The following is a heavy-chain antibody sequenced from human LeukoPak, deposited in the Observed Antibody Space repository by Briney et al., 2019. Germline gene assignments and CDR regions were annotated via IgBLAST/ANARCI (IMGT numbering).Heavy chain of an antibody. CDR2: INHSGST. J-gene: IGHJ4*02. Sequence: SETLSLTCAVYGGSFIGFHWNWIRQPPGKGLEWIGDINHSGSTNYNPSLKSRITISVDTSKNQFSLKLSSVTAADTAVYYCARVTGWNPLQAAHLDYWGQGTLVTVSS. CDR3: ARVTGWNPLQAAHLDY. CDR1: GGSFIGFH. D-gene: IGHD1-1*01. V-gene: IGHV4-34*01.